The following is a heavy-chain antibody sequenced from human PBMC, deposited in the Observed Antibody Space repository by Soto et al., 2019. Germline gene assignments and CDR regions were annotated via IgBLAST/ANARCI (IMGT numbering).Heavy chain of an antibody. CDR1: GGSISSAGYC. CDR3: ARVRPYTAYWFDP. CDR2: IYPTGNT. V-gene: IGHV4-30-2*01. J-gene: IGHJ5*02. D-gene: IGHD6-6*01. Sequence: KPSETLSLTCAVSGGSISSAGYCWTWIRQPPGKGLEWIGYIYPTGNTYYSPSLKSRVTISVDKSSNHLSLELNSVTAADTAVYYCARVRPYTAYWFDPWGAGTLVTVSS.